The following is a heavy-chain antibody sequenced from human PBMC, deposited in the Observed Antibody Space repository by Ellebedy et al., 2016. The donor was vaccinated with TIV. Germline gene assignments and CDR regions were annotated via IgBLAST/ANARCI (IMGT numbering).Heavy chain of an antibody. CDR1: GGSLSRSSYY. Sequence: MPSETLSLTCTVSGGSLSRSSYYRGWIRQPPGKGLEWIGSIYRSGSSHYNPSLQSRVTISVDTSKNQFSLKLRSVTAADTAVYYCARRDAFDIWGQGTMVIVSS. V-gene: IGHV4-39*07. J-gene: IGHJ3*02. CDR2: IYRSGSS. CDR3: ARRDAFDI.